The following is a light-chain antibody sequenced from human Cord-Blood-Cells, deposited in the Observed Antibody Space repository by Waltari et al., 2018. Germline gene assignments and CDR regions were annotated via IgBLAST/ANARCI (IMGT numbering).Light chain of an antibody. V-gene: IGLV1-44*01. J-gene: IGLJ3*02. CDR1: SSNIGSNT. Sequence: QSVLTQPPSASGTPGQRVTISCSGSSSNIGSNTVNWYQQLPGTAPKLLIYSNNKRPAGVPDGFSGSKSGTSASLAISGLQSEDEADYYCAAWDDSLNGPNWVFGGGTKLTVL. CDR2: SNN. CDR3: AAWDDSLNGPNWV.